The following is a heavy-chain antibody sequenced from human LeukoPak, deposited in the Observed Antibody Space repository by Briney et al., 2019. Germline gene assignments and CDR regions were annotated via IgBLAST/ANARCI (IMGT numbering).Heavy chain of an antibody. CDR3: ARQTPFLTLDY. CDR2: IYHSGST. J-gene: IGHJ4*02. V-gene: IGHV4-30-2*05. CDR1: GGSISSGGYS. D-gene: IGHD1-14*01. Sequence: SQTLSLTCAVSGGSISSGGYSWSWIRQPPGKGLEWIGYIYHSGSTYYNPSLKSRVTISVDTSKNQFSLKLSSVTAADTAVYYCARQTPFLTLDYWGQGTLVTVSS.